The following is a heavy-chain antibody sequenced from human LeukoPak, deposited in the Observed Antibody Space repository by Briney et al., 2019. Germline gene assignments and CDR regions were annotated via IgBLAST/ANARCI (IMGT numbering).Heavy chain of an antibody. CDR3: ARVHSGRTQFDP. V-gene: IGHV4-38-2*02. CDR2: INHSWST. J-gene: IGHJ5*02. Sequence: SETLSLTCTVSGYSISNNFYWAWIRQSPGKGLEWIVSINHSWSTYYSPSLKSRVTISVDTSKNQFSLKLSSVTAADTAVYYCARVHSGRTQFDPWGQGTLVTVSS. CDR1: GYSISNNFY. D-gene: IGHD1-26*01.